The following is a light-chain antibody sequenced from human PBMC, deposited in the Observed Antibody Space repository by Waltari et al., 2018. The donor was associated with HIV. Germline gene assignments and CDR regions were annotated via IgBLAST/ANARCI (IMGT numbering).Light chain of an antibody. V-gene: IGLV1-47*01. CDR1: SSNIGSNY. J-gene: IGLJ1*01. CDR3: AAWDDSLLYV. Sequence: QSVLTQPPSASGTPGQRVTISCSGSSSNIGSNYVYWYQQLPGTAPKLLIYRHNLRPSGVPDRSSGAKSGTTASLAIRGVRSEDEADYYCAAWDDSLLYVFGTGTKVTVL. CDR2: RHN.